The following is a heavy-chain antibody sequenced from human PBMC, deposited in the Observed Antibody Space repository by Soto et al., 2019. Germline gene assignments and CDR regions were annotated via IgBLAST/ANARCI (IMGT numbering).Heavy chain of an antibody. CDR3: ARGLMQGSHHSGGWYYFDS. D-gene: IGHD6-19*01. CDR2: INHSGSA. J-gene: IGHJ4*02. V-gene: IGHV4-34*01. CDR1: GESFSGYI. Sequence: QVQLQQSGAGLLKPSETLSLTCAVYGESFSGYIWTWIRQTPGKGLQWIGQINHSGSASYNPSLTRAVTRTVHTSKSQFSLELSSVTAADTAVYYCARGLMQGSHHSGGWYYFDSWGQGTQVTVSS.